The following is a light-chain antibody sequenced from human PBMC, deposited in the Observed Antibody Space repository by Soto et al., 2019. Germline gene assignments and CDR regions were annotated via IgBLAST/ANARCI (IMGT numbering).Light chain of an antibody. J-gene: IGLJ2*01. CDR2: DVT. CDR1: SSDVGGYNS. V-gene: IGLV2-11*01. CDR3: CSYAGSRVV. Sequence: QSALTQPRSVSGSPGQSVTISCTGTSSDVGGYNSVSWYQHHPGKAPKLMIYDVTKRSSGVPDRFSGSKSGNTASLTISGLQAEDEADYYCCSYAGSRVVFGGGTKLTVL.